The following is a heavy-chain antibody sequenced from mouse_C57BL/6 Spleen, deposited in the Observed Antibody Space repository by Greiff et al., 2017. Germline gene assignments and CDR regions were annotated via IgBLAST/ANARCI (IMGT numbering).Heavy chain of an antibody. Sequence: ESGPGLVKPSQSLSLTCSVTGYSITSGYYWNWIRQFPGNKLEWMGYISYDGSNNYNPSLKNRISITRDTSKNQFFLTLNSVTTEDTATYYCARDLYTGAMDYWGQGTSVTVSS. CDR3: ARDLYTGAMDY. V-gene: IGHV3-6*01. CDR1: GYSITSGYY. CDR2: ISYDGSN. J-gene: IGHJ4*01. D-gene: IGHD2-1*01.